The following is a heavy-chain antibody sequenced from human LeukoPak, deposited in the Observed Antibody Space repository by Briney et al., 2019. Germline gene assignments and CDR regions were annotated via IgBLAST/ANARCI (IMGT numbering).Heavy chain of an antibody. CDR2: ISSSGTTI. CDR3: ARSDWFDP. CDR1: GFTFSSYE. D-gene: IGHD2-21*01. J-gene: IGHJ5*02. V-gene: IGHV3-48*03. Sequence: PGGSLRLSCAASGFTFSSYEMNWVRQAPGKGLEWVSYISSSGTTIYYADSVKGRVTISRDNAKNTLYLQMNSLRAEDTAVYYCARSDWFDPWGQGTLVIVSS.